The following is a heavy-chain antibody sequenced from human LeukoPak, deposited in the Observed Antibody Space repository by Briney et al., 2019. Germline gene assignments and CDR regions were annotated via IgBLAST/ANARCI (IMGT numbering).Heavy chain of an antibody. Sequence: PGGSLRLSCAASGFTFSSYAMSWVRQAPGKGLEWVSAISGSGGSTYYADSVKGRFTISRDNSKNTLYLQMNSLRAEDTAVYYCAKDLRKYCSSTSCLMDVWGQGTTVTVSS. CDR1: GFTFSSYA. CDR2: ISGSGGST. J-gene: IGHJ6*02. CDR3: AKDLRKYCSSTSCLMDV. V-gene: IGHV3-23*01. D-gene: IGHD2-2*01.